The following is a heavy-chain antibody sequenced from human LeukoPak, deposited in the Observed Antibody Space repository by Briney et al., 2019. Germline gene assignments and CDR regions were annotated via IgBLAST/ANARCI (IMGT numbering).Heavy chain of an antibody. Sequence: PSETLSLTCTVSGGSISSSSYYWGWIRQPPGKVLEWIGSINYSGSTYYNPSLKSRVTISVDTSKNQFSLKLSSVTAADTAVYYCARDYCTNGVCYEGGDAFDIWGQGTMVTVSS. CDR1: GGSISSSSYY. CDR2: INYSGST. CDR3: ARDYCTNGVCYEGGDAFDI. V-gene: IGHV4-39*07. D-gene: IGHD2-8*01. J-gene: IGHJ3*02.